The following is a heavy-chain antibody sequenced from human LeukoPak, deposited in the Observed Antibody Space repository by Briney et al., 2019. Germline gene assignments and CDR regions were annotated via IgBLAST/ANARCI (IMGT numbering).Heavy chain of an antibody. D-gene: IGHD4-17*01. V-gene: IGHV1-18*01. CDR1: GYTFTSYG. CDR3: ARGPPSTALDY. Sequence: VASLKVSCKASGYTFTSYGISWVRQAPGQGLEWMGWITAYNGNTNYAQKLQGRVTMTRDMSTSTVYMELSSLRSEDTAVYYCARGPPSTALDYWGQGTLVTASS. CDR2: ITAYNGNT. J-gene: IGHJ4*02.